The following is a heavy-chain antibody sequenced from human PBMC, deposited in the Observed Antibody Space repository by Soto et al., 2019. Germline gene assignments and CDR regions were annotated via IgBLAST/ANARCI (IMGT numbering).Heavy chain of an antibody. CDR2: INHSGST. Sequence: PSETLSLTCAVYGGSFSGYYWSWIRQPPGKGLEWIGEINHSGSTNYNPSLKSRVTISVDTSKNQFSLKLSSVTAADTAVYYRARVGGSYKEPWFDPWGQGTLVTVSS. D-gene: IGHD1-26*01. V-gene: IGHV4-34*01. CDR3: ARVGGSYKEPWFDP. J-gene: IGHJ5*02. CDR1: GGSFSGYY.